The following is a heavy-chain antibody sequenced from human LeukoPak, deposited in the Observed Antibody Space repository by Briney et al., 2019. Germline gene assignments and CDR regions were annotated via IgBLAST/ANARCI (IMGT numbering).Heavy chain of an antibody. CDR2: INLRGST. J-gene: IGHJ4*02. CDR3: ARDGGYFDY. V-gene: IGHV4-34*01. Sequence: KASETLSLTCAVYGGSFNDYYWNWIRQPPGKGLEWIGEINLRGSTTYNPSLKSRVTISLDESKNQFSLKLSSVTAADTAVYYCARDGGYFDYWGQGTLVTVSS. D-gene: IGHD4-23*01. CDR1: GGSFNDYY.